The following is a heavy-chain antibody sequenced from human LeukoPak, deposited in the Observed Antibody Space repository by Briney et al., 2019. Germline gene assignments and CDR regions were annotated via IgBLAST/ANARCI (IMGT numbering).Heavy chain of an antibody. D-gene: IGHD3-10*01. CDR2: ISSSSIYI. Sequence: GGSLRLSCAASGFIFSNYAMSWVRQAPGKGLEWVSSISSSSIYIYYADSVKGRFTISRDNAKNSLYLQMNSLRAEDTAVYYCARDPTTYGSGSYYYYFDYWGQGTLVTVSS. CDR1: GFIFSNYA. J-gene: IGHJ4*02. V-gene: IGHV3-21*01. CDR3: ARDPTTYGSGSYYYYFDY.